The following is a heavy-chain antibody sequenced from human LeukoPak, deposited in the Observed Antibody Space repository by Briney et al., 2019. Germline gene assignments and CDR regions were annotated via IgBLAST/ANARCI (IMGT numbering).Heavy chain of an antibody. V-gene: IGHV3-20*04. Sequence: GGSLRLSCAASGFTFDDYGMSWVRQAPGKGLEWVSGINWNGGSTGYADSVKGRFTISRDNAKNSLYLQMNSLRAEDTALYYRARRYSSSGYYYYMDVWGKGTTVTVSS. CDR3: ARRYSSSGYYYYMDV. CDR1: GFTFDDYG. D-gene: IGHD6-13*01. J-gene: IGHJ6*03. CDR2: INWNGGST.